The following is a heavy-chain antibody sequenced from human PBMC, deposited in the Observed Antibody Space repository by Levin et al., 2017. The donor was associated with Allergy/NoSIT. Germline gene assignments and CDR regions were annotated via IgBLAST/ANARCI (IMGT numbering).Heavy chain of an antibody. CDR2: INSDGSNT. D-gene: IGHD2-2*01. CDR1: GFTFSNYW. Sequence: GESLKISCAASGFTFSNYWMHWVRQAPGKGLVWVSHINSDGSNTNYADSVKGRFTISRDNAKNTLYLQMNSLRDEDTAVYYCARSGCSSTSCLDNWGQGTLVTVSP. CDR3: ARSGCSSTSCLDN. J-gene: IGHJ4*02. V-gene: IGHV3-74*01.